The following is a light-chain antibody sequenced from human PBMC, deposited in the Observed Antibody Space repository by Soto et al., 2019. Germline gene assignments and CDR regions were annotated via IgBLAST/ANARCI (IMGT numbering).Light chain of an antibody. CDR2: DAS. J-gene: IGKJ2*01. CDR1: QSISSW. Sequence: DIQMTQSPSTLSASVGDRVTITCRASQSISSWLAWYQQKPGKAPKLLIYDASSLESGVPSRFSGSGSGTEFTLTISSLQPDDFATYYCQQSNTFPYTFGQGTKLEL. V-gene: IGKV1-5*01. CDR3: QQSNTFPYT.